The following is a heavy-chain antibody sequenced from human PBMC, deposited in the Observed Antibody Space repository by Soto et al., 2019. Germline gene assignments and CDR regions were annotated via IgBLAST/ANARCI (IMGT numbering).Heavy chain of an antibody. J-gene: IGHJ4*02. CDR3: ARGKDYGSGSYSGY. D-gene: IGHD3-10*01. Sequence: EVQLVESGGGLIQPGGSLRLSCAASGLTVSSNYMSWVRQAPGKGLEWVSVIYSGGSTDYADSVKGRFTISRDNSKYTLYLQMNSLRAEDTAVYYCARGKDYGSGSYSGYWGQGTLVTVSS. CDR1: GLTVSSNY. V-gene: IGHV3-53*01. CDR2: IYSGGST.